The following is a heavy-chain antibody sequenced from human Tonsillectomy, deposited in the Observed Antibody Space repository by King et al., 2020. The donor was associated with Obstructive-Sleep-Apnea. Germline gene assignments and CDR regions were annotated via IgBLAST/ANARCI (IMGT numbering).Heavy chain of an antibody. J-gene: IGHJ4*02. CDR3: ARDCSGGRCYDY. V-gene: IGHV1-69*10. CDR1: GGTFSNYA. CDR2: IIPMLDIA. Sequence: VQLVESGAEVKKPGSSVKVSCKASGGTFSNYAISWVRQAPGQGLEWMGGIIPMLDIATYAQKFQGRVTITADKSTNTAYMELTALRSEDMALYYCARDCSGGRCYDYWGQGTLVTVSS. D-gene: IGHD2-15*01.